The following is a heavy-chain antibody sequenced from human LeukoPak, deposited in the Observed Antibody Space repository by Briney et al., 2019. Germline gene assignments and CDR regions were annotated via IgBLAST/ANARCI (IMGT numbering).Heavy chain of an antibody. CDR1: GGSFSGYY. Sequence: SETLSLTCAVYGGSFSGYYWSWIRQPPGKGLEWIGEINHSGSTSYNPSLKSRVTISVDTSKNQFSLKLSSVTAADTAVYYCARGWSTTVDYWGQGTLVTVSS. D-gene: IGHD4-17*01. CDR2: INHSGST. V-gene: IGHV4-34*01. CDR3: ARGWSTTVDY. J-gene: IGHJ4*02.